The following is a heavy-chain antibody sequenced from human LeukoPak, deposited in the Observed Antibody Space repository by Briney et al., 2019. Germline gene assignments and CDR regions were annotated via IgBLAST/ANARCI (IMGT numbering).Heavy chain of an antibody. J-gene: IGHJ3*02. Sequence: ASVKVSCKASGYTFTSYYMHWVRQAPGQGLEWMGIINPSGGSTSYAQKFQGRVTMTRDMSTSTVYMELSSLRSEDTAVYYCAREYTPPGGYYPGDDAFDIWGQGAMVTVSS. CDR3: AREYTPPGGYYPGDDAFDI. CDR2: INPSGGST. CDR1: GYTFTSYY. V-gene: IGHV1-46*01. D-gene: IGHD3-22*01.